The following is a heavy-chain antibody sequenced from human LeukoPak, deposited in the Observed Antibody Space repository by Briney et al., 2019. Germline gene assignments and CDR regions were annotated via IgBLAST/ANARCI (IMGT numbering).Heavy chain of an antibody. CDR1: GFPFSSYA. CDR3: PKGTYSSSNYYMDV. V-gene: IGHV3-23*01. CDR2: MSVSGGNT. J-gene: IGHJ6*03. Sequence: GGSLRLSCAPSGFPFSSYAIRGVRQAPGRGLEGVSAMSVSGGNTYYADSVKGRFAISRDNSENTLYLQMNSLRADDPAVYYRPKGTYSSSNYYMDVWGKGTTVTVSS. D-gene: IGHD6-6*01.